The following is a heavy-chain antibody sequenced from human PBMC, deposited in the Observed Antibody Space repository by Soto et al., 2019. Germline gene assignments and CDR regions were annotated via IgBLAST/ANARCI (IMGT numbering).Heavy chain of an antibody. CDR2: INPSGDST. J-gene: IGHJ3*02. V-gene: IGHV1-46*01. D-gene: IGHD3-9*01. CDR1: GYTFTNYY. Sequence: GASVKVSCKASGYTFTNYYMHWVRQAPGQGLEWMGMINPSGDSTTYAEKFQGRVTVTRDTSTSTVYMELSSLRSEDTAVYYCAGAPLVLRYFDWSYDPFDIWGQGTMVTVSS. CDR3: AGAPLVLRYFDWSYDPFDI.